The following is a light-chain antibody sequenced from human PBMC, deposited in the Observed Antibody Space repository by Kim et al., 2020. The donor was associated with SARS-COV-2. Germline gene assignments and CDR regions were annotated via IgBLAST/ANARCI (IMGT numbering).Light chain of an antibody. CDR2: AAS. CDR1: QGISSY. Sequence: GDRVTVTCRAGQGISSYLAWYQQKPVKAPKLLIYAASTLQSGVPSRFSGSGSGTDFTLTISCLQSEDFATYYCQQYYSYPPWTFGQGTKVDIK. V-gene: IGKV1-8*01. J-gene: IGKJ1*01. CDR3: QQYYSYPPWT.